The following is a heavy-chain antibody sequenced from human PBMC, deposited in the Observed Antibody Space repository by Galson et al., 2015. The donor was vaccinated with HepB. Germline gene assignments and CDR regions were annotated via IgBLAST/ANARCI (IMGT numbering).Heavy chain of an antibody. CDR1: GYTFTSYW. Sequence: QSGAEVKKPGESLKISCKGSGYTFTSYWIGWVRQMPGKGLEWMGIIYPGDSDTRKSPSFQGQVSIPVDKSISTAYLQWSSLKASDTAMYYCARQAMVVADGMDVWSQGTTVTVSS. CDR2: IYPGDSDT. J-gene: IGHJ6*02. V-gene: IGHV5-51*01. CDR3: ARQAMVVADGMDV. D-gene: IGHD2-15*01.